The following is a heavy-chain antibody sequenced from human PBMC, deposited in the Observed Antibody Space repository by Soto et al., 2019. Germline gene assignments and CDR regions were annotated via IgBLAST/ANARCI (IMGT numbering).Heavy chain of an antibody. CDR2: IIPVFGTA. V-gene: IGHV1-69*01. CDR1: GGTFNNYA. Sequence: QVQLVQSGAEVKKPGSSVRVSCKTSGGTFNNYAISWVRQAPGQGLEWMGGIIPVFGTAEYAQKFQGRVTITADESTSTAYMQLSSLRSEDTAIYYGSSIPIATAAQVDFWGQGTLVTVTS. CDR3: SSIPIATAAQVDF. J-gene: IGHJ4*02. D-gene: IGHD6-25*01.